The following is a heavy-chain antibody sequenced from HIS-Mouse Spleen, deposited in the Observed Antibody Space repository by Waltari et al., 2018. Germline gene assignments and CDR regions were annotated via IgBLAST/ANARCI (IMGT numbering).Heavy chain of an antibody. CDR3: ARDGGIAARPFDY. D-gene: IGHD6-6*01. V-gene: IGHV4-39*07. J-gene: IGHJ4*02. CDR1: GGSISSSSYY. Sequence: QLQLQESGPGLVKPSETLSLTCTVSGGSISSSSYYWGWLRQPPGKGLEWIGSIYYSGSTYYNPSLKSRVTISVDTSKNQFSLKLSSVTAADTAVYYCARDGGIAARPFDYWGQGTLVTVSS. CDR2: IYYSGST.